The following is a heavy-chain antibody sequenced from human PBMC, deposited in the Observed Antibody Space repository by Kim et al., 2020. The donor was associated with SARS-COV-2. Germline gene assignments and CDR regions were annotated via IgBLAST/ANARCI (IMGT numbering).Heavy chain of an antibody. Sequence: SETLSLTCAVYGGSFSGYYWSWIRQPPGKGLEWIGEINHSGSTNYNPSLKSRVTISVDTSKNQFSLKLSSVTAADTAVYYCARFKEEVSMIVVVITAVSSYLDYWGQGTLVIVSS. D-gene: IGHD3-22*01. CDR1: GGSFSGYY. V-gene: IGHV4-34*01. CDR2: INHSGST. CDR3: ARFKEEVSMIVVVITAVSSYLDY. J-gene: IGHJ4*02.